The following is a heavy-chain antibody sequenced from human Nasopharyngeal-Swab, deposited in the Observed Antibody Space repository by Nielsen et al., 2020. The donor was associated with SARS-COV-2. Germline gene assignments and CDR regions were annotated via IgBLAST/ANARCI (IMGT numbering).Heavy chain of an antibody. CDR2: IKSKTDGGTT. V-gene: IGHV3-15*01. Sequence: GESLKISCAASGFTFSNAWMSWVRQAPGKGLEWVGRIKSKTDGGTTDYAAPVKGRFTISRDDSKNTLYLQMNSLRAEDTAVYYCANSDYYYYYMDVWGKGTTVTVSS. J-gene: IGHJ6*03. CDR3: ANSDYYYYYMDV. D-gene: IGHD1/OR15-1a*01. CDR1: GFTFSNAW.